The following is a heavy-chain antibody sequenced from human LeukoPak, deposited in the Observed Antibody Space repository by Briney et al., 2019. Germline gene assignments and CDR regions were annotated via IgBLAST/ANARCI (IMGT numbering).Heavy chain of an antibody. CDR3: ARVSSSWYQDWCFDL. CDR1: GGSFSGYY. Sequence: PSETLSLTCAVYGGSFSGYYWSWIRQPPGKGLEWIGYIYYSGSTNYNPSLKSRVTMSVDTSKNQFSLKLSSVTAADTAVYYCARVSSSWYQDWCFDLWGRGTLVTVSS. CDR2: IYYSGST. D-gene: IGHD6-13*01. V-gene: IGHV4-59*12. J-gene: IGHJ2*01.